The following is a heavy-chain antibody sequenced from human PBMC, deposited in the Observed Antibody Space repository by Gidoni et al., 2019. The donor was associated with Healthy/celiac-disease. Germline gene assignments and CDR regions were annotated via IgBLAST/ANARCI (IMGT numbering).Heavy chain of an antibody. V-gene: IGHV3-30-3*01. D-gene: IGHD7-27*01. CDR1: GFTFSSYA. Sequence: QVQLVESGGGVVQPGRSLGLSGAASGFTFSSYAMHWVRQAPGKGLEWVAVISYDGGNKYYADSVKGRFTISRDNSKNTLYLQMNSLRAEDTAVYYCAREGTGAAFDYWGQGTLVTVSS. CDR3: AREGTGAAFDY. CDR2: ISYDGGNK. J-gene: IGHJ4*02.